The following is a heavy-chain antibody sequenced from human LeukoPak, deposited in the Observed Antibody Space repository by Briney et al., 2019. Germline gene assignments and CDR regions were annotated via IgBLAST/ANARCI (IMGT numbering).Heavy chain of an antibody. Sequence: SETLSLTCAVYGGSFSGYYWSWIRQPPGKGLEWIGEINHSGSTNYNPSLKSRVTISVDTSKNQFSLKLSSVTAADTAVYYCARIGCSSTSCYYYYYYGMDVWGQGTTVTVSS. V-gene: IGHV4-34*01. CDR1: GGSFSGYY. J-gene: IGHJ6*02. CDR2: INHSGST. CDR3: ARIGCSSTSCYYYYYYGMDV. D-gene: IGHD2-2*01.